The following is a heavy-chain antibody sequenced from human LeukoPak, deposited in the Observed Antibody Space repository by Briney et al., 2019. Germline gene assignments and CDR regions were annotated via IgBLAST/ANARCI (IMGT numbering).Heavy chain of an antibody. CDR1: GISFCDYA. CDR3: TRGRSYFEY. CDR2: IRSKAYGATI. J-gene: IGHJ4*02. V-gene: IGHV3-49*04. Sequence: GGSLRLPCTPSGISFCDYAMTWVRQAPGKGLEWVGFIRSKAYGATIEYAASVKGRFTISRDDSKSIAYLQMNSLKTEDTAVYYCTRGRSYFEYWGQGTLVTVSS.